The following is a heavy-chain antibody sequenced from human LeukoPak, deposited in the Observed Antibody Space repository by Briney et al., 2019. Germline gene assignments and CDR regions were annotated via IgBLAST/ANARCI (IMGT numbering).Heavy chain of an antibody. J-gene: IGHJ5*02. D-gene: IGHD6-19*01. Sequence: GGSLRLSCAASGFTFSSYSMNWVRQAPGKGLEWVANIKQDGSEKYYVDSVKGRFTISRDNAKNSLYLQMNSLRAEDTAVYYCARDSQWLVLDNWFDPWGQRTLVTVSS. V-gene: IGHV3-7*01. CDR2: IKQDGSEK. CDR3: ARDSQWLVLDNWFDP. CDR1: GFTFSSYS.